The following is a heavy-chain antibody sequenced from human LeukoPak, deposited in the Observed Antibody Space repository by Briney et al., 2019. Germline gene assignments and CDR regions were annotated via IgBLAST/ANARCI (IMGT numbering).Heavy chain of an antibody. D-gene: IGHD5-24*01. CDR3: AKLPRATIGQEFGY. J-gene: IGHJ4*02. Sequence: GGSLRLSCAASGFTFSSYAMSWVRQAPGKGLEWVSAISGSGGSTYYADSVKGRFTISRDNSKNTLYLRMNSLRAEDTAVYYCAKLPRATIGQEFGYWGQGTLVTVSS. V-gene: IGHV3-23*01. CDR1: GFTFSSYA. CDR2: ISGSGGST.